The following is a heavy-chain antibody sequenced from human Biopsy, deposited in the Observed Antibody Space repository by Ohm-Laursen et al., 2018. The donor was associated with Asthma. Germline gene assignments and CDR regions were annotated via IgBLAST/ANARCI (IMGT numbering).Heavy chain of an antibody. Sequence: SLRLSCAASGFSFSNYGMHWVRQAPGKGLEWVAVISFDGSNKNYTDSVKGRFTISRDNSRNTLHLQMNSPRAEDTAVYYCAKDVFPGWELRRGPDYWGQGTLVTVSS. V-gene: IGHV3-30*18. J-gene: IGHJ4*02. CDR1: GFSFSNYG. D-gene: IGHD1-26*01. CDR2: ISFDGSNK. CDR3: AKDVFPGWELRRGPDY.